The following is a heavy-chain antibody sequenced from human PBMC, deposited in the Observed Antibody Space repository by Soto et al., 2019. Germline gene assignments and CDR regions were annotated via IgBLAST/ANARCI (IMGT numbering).Heavy chain of an antibody. D-gene: IGHD2-2*01. Sequence: QVQLQQWGAGLLKPSETLSLTCAVYGGSFSGYYWSWIRQPPGKGLEWSGEINHSVCTNYNPSLKSRVTISVDTSKNQFSLKLSSVTAAGTAVYYCARRPRYSSSTRCYLVYYYMDVWGQGTTVTVSS. J-gene: IGHJ6*03. CDR2: INHSVCT. CDR1: GGSFSGYY. CDR3: ARRPRYSSSTRCYLVYYYMDV. V-gene: IGHV4-34*01.